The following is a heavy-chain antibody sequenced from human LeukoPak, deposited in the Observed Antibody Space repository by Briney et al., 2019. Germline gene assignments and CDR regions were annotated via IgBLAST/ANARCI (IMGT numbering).Heavy chain of an antibody. CDR3: ARTKVLPDYYDNSGGFDY. V-gene: IGHV4-59*01. D-gene: IGHD3-22*01. CDR1: GDSMSSYY. J-gene: IGHJ4*02. Sequence: PSETLSLTCTVSGDSMSSYYWSWIRQPPGKGLEWIAYISYSGSTKYNPSLQNRVTISIDTSKDQFSLKLSTVTAADTAVYYCARTKVLPDYYDNSGGFDYWGQGTLVTVSS. CDR2: ISYSGST.